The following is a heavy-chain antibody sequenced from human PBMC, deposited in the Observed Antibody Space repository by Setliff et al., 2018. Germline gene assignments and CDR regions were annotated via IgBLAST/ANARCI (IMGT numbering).Heavy chain of an antibody. CDR2: IFQSGIT. D-gene: IGHD5-12*01. Sequence: SETLSLTCAVSGFSITNGYYWGWIRQSPGKQLEWIGNIFQSGITFYNPSLKSRFTISLDPPQNQFSLKLRSVTAADTAVYFCARVGGLLVATMPFDYWGPGTLVTVSS. J-gene: IGHJ4*02. CDR1: GFSITNGYY. V-gene: IGHV4-38-2*01. CDR3: ARVGGLLVATMPFDY.